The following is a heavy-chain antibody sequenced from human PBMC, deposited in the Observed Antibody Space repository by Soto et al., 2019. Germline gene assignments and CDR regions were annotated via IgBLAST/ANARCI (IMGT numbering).Heavy chain of an antibody. CDR2: IYFIGTT. CDR1: GGSISSSSYY. V-gene: IGHV4-39*01. CDR3: ASFQPGPHYGDYVKYSYYGMDV. J-gene: IGHJ6*02. D-gene: IGHD4-17*01. Sequence: PSETLSLTCTVSGGSISSSSYYWGWIRQPPGKGLERIGSIYFIGTTYYNPPFKSRVTISVDTSKNQFSLKLSSVTAADTAVYYCASFQPGPHYGDYVKYSYYGMDVWGQGTTVTVSS.